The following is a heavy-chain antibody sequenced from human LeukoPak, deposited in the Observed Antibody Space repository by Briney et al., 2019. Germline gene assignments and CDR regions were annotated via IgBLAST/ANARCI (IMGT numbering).Heavy chain of an antibody. Sequence: ASAKVSCKASGYTFTSYYLHWVRQAPGQGLEWMGIINPSDDSTSYAQKFQGRFTMTRDTSTNTVYMELYSLRSEDTAVYYCVRDDRIAVAGPYYFDYWGQGTLVTVSS. J-gene: IGHJ4*02. V-gene: IGHV1-46*01. CDR2: INPSDDST. CDR3: VRDDRIAVAGPYYFDY. CDR1: GYTFTSYY. D-gene: IGHD6-19*01.